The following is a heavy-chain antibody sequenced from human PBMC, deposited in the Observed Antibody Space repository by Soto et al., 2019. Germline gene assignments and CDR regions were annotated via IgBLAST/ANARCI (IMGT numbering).Heavy chain of an antibody. V-gene: IGHV4-59*12. Sequence: SETLSLTCTVSGGSISSSFWSWIRQPPGKGLEWIGYIYYTGSTNYSPALKSRVTISVDTSKNQFSLRLSSVTAADTAVYYCAGSGYYHNSGMDVWGQGTTVTVSS. CDR1: GGSISSSF. J-gene: IGHJ6*02. CDR2: IYYTGST. CDR3: AGSGYYHNSGMDV. D-gene: IGHD3-22*01.